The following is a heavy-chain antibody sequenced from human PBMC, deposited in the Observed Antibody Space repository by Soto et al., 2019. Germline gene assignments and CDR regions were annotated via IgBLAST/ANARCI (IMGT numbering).Heavy chain of an antibody. J-gene: IGHJ4*02. CDR1: GFTFSSYA. CDR3: AKLPVAGSSTFDY. Sequence: PGGSLRLSCGASGFTFSSYAMSWVRQAPGKGLEWISAIRSSGDNTYYADSVKGRFTISRDNSKSTLYVQMDSLRAEDTAVYYCAKLPVAGSSTFDYWGQGVLVTVSS. V-gene: IGHV3-23*01. CDR2: IRSSGDNT. D-gene: IGHD6-19*01.